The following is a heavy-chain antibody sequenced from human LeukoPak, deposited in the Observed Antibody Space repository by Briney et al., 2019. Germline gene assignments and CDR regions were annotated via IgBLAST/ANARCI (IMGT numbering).Heavy chain of an antibody. CDR1: GITVSANY. V-gene: IGHV3-15*01. D-gene: IGHD2-21*02. CDR2: IKSKSDAEIT. CDR3: ATDPAYCGGDCPAY. Sequence: GGSLRLSCAASGITVSANYWNWVRQAPGKGLEWVGRIKSKSDAEITDYAAPVKGRFTISRDESKNTLYLQMNSLKTEDTAVYYCATDPAYCGGDCPAYWGQGTLVTVSS. J-gene: IGHJ4*02.